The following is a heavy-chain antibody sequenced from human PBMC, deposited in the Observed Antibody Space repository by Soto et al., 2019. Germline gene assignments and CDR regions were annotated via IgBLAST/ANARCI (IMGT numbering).Heavy chain of an antibody. CDR3: ARDPRSYNVHGDYSVDY. V-gene: IGHV3-30-3*01. D-gene: IGHD4-17*01. J-gene: IGHJ4*02. CDR1: GFTFSSYA. CDR2: ISDDGSNK. Sequence: VQLVESGGGVVQPGGSLRLSCAASGFTFSSYAMHWVRQAPGKGLEWVSVISDDGSNKYYADSVKGRFTISRDNSKNTLYLQMNRLRAEDTAVYYCARDPRSYNVHGDYSVDYWGQGTLVTVSS.